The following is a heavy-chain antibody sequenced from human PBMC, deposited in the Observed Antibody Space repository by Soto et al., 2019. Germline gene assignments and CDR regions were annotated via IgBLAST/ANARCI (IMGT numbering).Heavy chain of an antibody. CDR1: GGSISSGGYY. D-gene: IGHD6-13*01. CDR3: ARDPLVGSWYNPPFYYYYYGMDV. CDR2: IYYSGST. V-gene: IGHV4-31*03. J-gene: IGHJ6*02. Sequence: SETLSLTCTVSGGSISSGGYYWSWIRQHPGKGLEWIGYIYYSGSTYYNPSLKSRVTISVDTSKNQFSLKLSSVTAADTAVYYCARDPLVGSWYNPPFYYYYYGMDVWGQVTTVTVSS.